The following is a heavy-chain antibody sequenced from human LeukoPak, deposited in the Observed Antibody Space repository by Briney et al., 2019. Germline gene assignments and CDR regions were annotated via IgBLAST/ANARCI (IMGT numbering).Heavy chain of an antibody. CDR2: ISYDGSNK. Sequence: PGRSLRLSCAASGFTFSSYAMHWVRQAPGKGLEWVAVISYDGSNKYYADSVKGRFTISRDNSKNTLYLQMNSLRAEDTAVYYCARDREALFDYWGQGTLVTVSS. CDR1: GFTFSSYA. CDR3: ARDREALFDY. J-gene: IGHJ4*02. V-gene: IGHV3-30-3*01.